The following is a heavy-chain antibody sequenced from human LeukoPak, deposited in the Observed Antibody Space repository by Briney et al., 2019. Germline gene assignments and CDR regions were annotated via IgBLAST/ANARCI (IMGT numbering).Heavy chain of an antibody. J-gene: IGHJ2*01. Sequence: SGGSLRLSCAASGFTFSGSAMHWVRQASGKGLEWVGRIRSKANSYATAYAASVKARFTISRDDSKNTAYLQMNSLKTEDTAVYYCTRPGDCSGGSCYWYTDLWGRGTLVTVSS. CDR1: GFTFSGSA. CDR2: IRSKANSYAT. D-gene: IGHD2-15*01. V-gene: IGHV3-73*01. CDR3: TRPGDCSGGSCYWYTDL.